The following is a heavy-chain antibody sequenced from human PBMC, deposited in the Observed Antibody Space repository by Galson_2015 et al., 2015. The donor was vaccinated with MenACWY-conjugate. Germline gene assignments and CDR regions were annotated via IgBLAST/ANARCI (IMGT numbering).Heavy chain of an antibody. CDR1: GGSISSSSYY. J-gene: IGHJ4*02. Sequence: ETLSLTCTVSGGSISSSSYYWGWIRQPPGKGLEWIGSIYYSGSTYYNPSLKSRVTISVDRSKNQFSLKLNSVTAADTAVYYCARRGVTISAGHFEYWGQGTLVTVSS. D-gene: IGHD3-10*01. CDR3: ARRGVTISAGHFEY. V-gene: IGHV4-39*07. CDR2: IYYSGST.